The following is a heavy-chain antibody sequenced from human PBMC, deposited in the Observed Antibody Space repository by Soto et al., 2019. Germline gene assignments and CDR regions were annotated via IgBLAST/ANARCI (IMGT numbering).Heavy chain of an antibody. J-gene: IGHJ4*02. CDR2: ISWNSGSI. CDR1: GFTVSSNY. CDR3: AQAHGGSVDY. Sequence: GGSLILSCAASGFTVSSNYMSWVRQAPGKGLEWVSGISWNSGSIGYADSVKGRFTISRDNAKNSLYLQMNSLRAEDTALYYCAQAHGGSVDYWGQGTLVTGSS. V-gene: IGHV3-9*01. D-gene: IGHD2-15*01.